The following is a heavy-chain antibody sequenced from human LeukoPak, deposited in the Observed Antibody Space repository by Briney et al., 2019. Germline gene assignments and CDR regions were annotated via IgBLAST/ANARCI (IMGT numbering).Heavy chain of an antibody. Sequence: GESLKISCKGSGFSFTNYWIGWVRQMPGKGLEWMGIIYPGDSDTRYSPSFQGQVTISADNSISTAYLQWSSLKASDTAIYYCARHRSGSYHSTLDYWGQGTLVTVSS. D-gene: IGHD1-26*01. CDR2: IYPGDSDT. CDR3: ARHRSGSYHSTLDY. J-gene: IGHJ4*02. V-gene: IGHV5-51*01. CDR1: GFSFTNYW.